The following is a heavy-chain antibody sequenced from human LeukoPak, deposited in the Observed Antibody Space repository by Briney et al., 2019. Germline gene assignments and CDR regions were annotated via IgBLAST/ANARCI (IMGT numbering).Heavy chain of an antibody. CDR3: ARDPRRLGYCSGGSCYHGY. D-gene: IGHD2-15*01. CDR2: ISAYNGNT. Sequence: ASVNVSCKASGYTFTSYGISWVRQAPGQGLEWMGWISAYNGNTNYAQKLQGRVTMTTDTSTSTAYMELRSLRSDDTAVYYCARDPRRLGYCSGGSCYHGYWGQGTLVTVSS. CDR1: GYTFTSYG. V-gene: IGHV1-18*01. J-gene: IGHJ4*02.